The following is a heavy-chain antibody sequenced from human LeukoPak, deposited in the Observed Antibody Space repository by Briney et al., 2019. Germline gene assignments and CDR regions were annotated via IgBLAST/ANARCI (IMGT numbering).Heavy chain of an antibody. CDR2: ISYDGSNK. CDR1: GFTFSSYG. CDR3: AKPLYGSGSYYKNYFDY. J-gene: IGHJ4*02. D-gene: IGHD3-10*01. V-gene: IGHV3-30*18. Sequence: GGSLRLSCAASGFTFSSYGMHWVRQAPGKGLEWVAVISYDGSNKYYADSVKGRFTISRDNSKNTLYLQMNSLRAEDTAVYYCAKPLYGSGSYYKNYFDYWGQGTLVTVSS.